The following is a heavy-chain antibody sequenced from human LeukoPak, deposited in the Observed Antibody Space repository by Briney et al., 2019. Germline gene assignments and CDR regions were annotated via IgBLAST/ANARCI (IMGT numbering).Heavy chain of an antibody. V-gene: IGHV4-34*01. J-gene: IGHJ4*02. CDR1: GGSFSGYY. D-gene: IGHD3-22*01. CDR3: ARGPYYYDSSGYYRCFDY. Sequence: SETLSLTCAVYGGSFSGYYWSWIRQPPGKGLEWIGEINHSGSTNYNPSLKSRVTISVDTSKNQFSLKLSSVTAADTAVYYCARGPYYYDSSGYYRCFDYWGQGTLVTVSS. CDR2: INHSGST.